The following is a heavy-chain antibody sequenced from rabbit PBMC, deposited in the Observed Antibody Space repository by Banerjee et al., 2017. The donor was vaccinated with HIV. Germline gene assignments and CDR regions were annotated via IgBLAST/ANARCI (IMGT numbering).Heavy chain of an antibody. D-gene: IGHD4-1*01. Sequence: QEQLVESGGGLVQPEGSLTLTCKASGFDFSSSYYMCWVRQAPGKGLEWIACIYTGSSGSTYYASWAKGRFTISKTSSTTVTLQMTSLTAADTATYFCARDLAGVIGWNFNLWGQGTLVTVS. CDR3: ARDLAGVIGWNFNL. CDR2: IYTGSSGST. J-gene: IGHJ4*01. V-gene: IGHV1S45*01. CDR1: GFDFSSSYY.